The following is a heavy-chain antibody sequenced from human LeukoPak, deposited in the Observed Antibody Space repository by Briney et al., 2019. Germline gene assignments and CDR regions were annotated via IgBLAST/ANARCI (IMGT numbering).Heavy chain of an antibody. CDR3: ARDNCSGGSCYHAFDY. CDR1: GFTFSSYS. V-gene: IGHV3-48*04. CDR2: ISSSSSTI. Sequence: GGSLRRSCAASGFTFSSYSMNWVRQAPGKGLEWVSYISSSSSTIYYADSMKGRFTISRDNAKNSLYLQMNSLRAEDTAVYYCARDNCSGGSCYHAFDYWGQGTLVTVSS. D-gene: IGHD2-15*01. J-gene: IGHJ4*02.